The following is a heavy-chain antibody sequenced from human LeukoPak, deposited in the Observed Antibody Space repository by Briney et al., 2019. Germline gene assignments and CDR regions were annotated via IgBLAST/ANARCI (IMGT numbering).Heavy chain of an antibody. J-gene: IGHJ4*02. CDR3: ARHSGSGWQALGY. D-gene: IGHD6-19*01. V-gene: IGHV1-69*04. CDR2: IIPIFGIA. CDR1: GGTFSSYA. Sequence: SVKVSCKASGGTFSSYAISWVRQAPGQGLEWMGRIIPIFGIANYAQKFQGRVTITADKSTSTAYMELSSLRSEDTAVYYCARHSGSGWQALGYWGQGTLVTVSS.